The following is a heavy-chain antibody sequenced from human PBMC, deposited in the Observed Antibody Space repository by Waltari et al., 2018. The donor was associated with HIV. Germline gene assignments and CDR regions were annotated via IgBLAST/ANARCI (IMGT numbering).Heavy chain of an antibody. CDR3: ARDSPNAYSWGGSYSRFDY. V-gene: IGHV3-33*01. D-gene: IGHD1-26*01. CDR1: GFAFGSYG. Sequence: QVPLVQSGGGVVQPGRSLRLSCAASGFAFGSYGVHGVRQAPGKGLEWVAVIWYDGSNKYYADSVKGRFTISRDNSKNTLYLQMNSLRAEDTAVYYCARDSPNAYSWGGSYSRFDYWGQGTLVTISS. J-gene: IGHJ4*02. CDR2: IWYDGSNK.